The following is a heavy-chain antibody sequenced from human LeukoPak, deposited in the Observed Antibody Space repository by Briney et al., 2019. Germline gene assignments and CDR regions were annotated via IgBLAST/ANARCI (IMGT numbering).Heavy chain of an antibody. V-gene: IGHV6-1*01. CDR1: GDSVSSNSAA. CDR2: TYYRSKWYN. J-gene: IGHJ6*02. CDR3: ARTPHYYGMDV. Sequence: SQTLPLTCPICGDSVSSNSAAWIWPRQSPSRGLEGLGRTYYRSKWYNDYAVSVKSRITINPDTSKNQFSLQLNTVTPEYTAVYYCARTPHYYGMDVWGQGTTVTVSS.